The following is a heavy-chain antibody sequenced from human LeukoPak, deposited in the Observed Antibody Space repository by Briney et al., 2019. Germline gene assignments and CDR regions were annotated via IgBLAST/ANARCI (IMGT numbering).Heavy chain of an antibody. Sequence: GGSLRLSCAASGFTFSSYSMNWVRQAPGKGLEWVSSISSSSSYIYYADSVKGRFTISRDNAKNSLYLQMNSLRAEDTAVYYCANPMIGDAFDIWGQGTMVTVSS. CDR3: ANPMIGDAFDI. D-gene: IGHD3-22*01. CDR2: ISSSSSYI. J-gene: IGHJ3*02. V-gene: IGHV3-21*01. CDR1: GFTFSSYS.